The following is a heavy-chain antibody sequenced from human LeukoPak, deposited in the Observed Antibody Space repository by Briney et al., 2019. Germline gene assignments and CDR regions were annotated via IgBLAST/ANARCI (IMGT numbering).Heavy chain of an antibody. CDR1: GGSISSGGYS. Sequence: NPSETLSLTCAVSGGSISSGGYSWSWIRQPPGKGLEWIGSIYYSGSTYYNPSLKSRVTISVDTSKNQFSLKLSSVTAADTAVYYCASLGGMATTGTSDYYYGMDVWGQGTTVTVSS. D-gene: IGHD5-24*01. CDR2: IYYSGST. J-gene: IGHJ6*02. V-gene: IGHV4-30-2*03. CDR3: ASLGGMATTGTSDYYYGMDV.